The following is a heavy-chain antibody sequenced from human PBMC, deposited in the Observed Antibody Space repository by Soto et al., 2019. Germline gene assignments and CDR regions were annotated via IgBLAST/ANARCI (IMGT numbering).Heavy chain of an antibody. CDR3: ARSATVEYGSGCYYNDY. Sequence: QVQLVQSGAEVKKPGSSVKVSCKASEGTFSSYAISWVRQAPGQGLEWMGGIIPIFGTANYAQKFQGRVTITADESTCTAYMNLSSLRSEDTAVYYCARSATVEYGSGCYYNDYCGQGTLVTVSS. CDR2: IIPIFGTA. V-gene: IGHV1-69*01. D-gene: IGHD3-10*01. J-gene: IGHJ4*02. CDR1: EGTFSSYA.